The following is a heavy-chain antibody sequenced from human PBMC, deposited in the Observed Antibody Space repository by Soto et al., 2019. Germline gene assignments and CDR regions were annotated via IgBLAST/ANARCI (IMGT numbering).Heavy chain of an antibody. V-gene: IGHV1-69*06. CDR1: GGTFSSYA. CDR3: ARDRLGYCSSTSCYYYYYYYGMDV. Sequence: QVQLVQSGAEVKKPGASVKVSCKASGGTFSSYAISWVRQAPGQGLEWMGGIIPIFGTANYAQKFQGRVTITADKATSTAYIELSSLRSEDTAVYYCARDRLGYCSSTSCYYYYYYYGMDVWGQGTTVTVSS. J-gene: IGHJ6*02. CDR2: IIPIFGTA. D-gene: IGHD2-2*01.